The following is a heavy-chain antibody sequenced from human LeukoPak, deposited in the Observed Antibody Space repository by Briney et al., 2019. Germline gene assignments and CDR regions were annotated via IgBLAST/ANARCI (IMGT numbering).Heavy chain of an antibody. D-gene: IGHD3-22*01. CDR3: ARDQGSRGYYSDDDDAFDI. CDR2: IIPIFGTA. J-gene: IGHJ3*02. CDR1: GGTFSSYA. Sequence: GASVKVSCKASGGTFSSYAISWVRQAPGQGLEWMGGIIPIFGTANYAQKFQGRVTITADESTSTAYMELSSLRSEDTAVYYCARDQGSRGYYSDDDDAFDIWGQGTMVTVSS. V-gene: IGHV1-69*13.